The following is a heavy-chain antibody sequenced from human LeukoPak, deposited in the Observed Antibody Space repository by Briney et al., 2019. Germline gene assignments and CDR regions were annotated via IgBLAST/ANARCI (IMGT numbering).Heavy chain of an antibody. V-gene: IGHV3-21*01. CDR3: ARESITMIVVVN. J-gene: IGHJ4*02. D-gene: IGHD3-22*01. Sequence: GGSLRLSCAASGFTFSSYSMNWVRQAPGKGLEWVSSISSSSSYIYYADSVKGRFTISRDNSKNTLYLQMNSLRAEDTAVYYCARESITMIVVVNWGQGTLVTVSS. CDR2: ISSSSSYI. CDR1: GFTFSSYS.